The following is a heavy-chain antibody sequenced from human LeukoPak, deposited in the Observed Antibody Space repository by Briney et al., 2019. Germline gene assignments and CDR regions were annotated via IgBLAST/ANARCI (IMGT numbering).Heavy chain of an antibody. D-gene: IGHD1-26*01. V-gene: IGHV3-48*02. CDR1: GFTFSSYS. CDR2: ISSRSSTI. CDR3: ARPYSGSYSAFDY. Sequence: GGSLRLSCAASGFTFSSYSMNWVRQAPGKGLEWPSYISSRSSTIYYADSVKGRFTISRDNAKNSLYLQMNSLRDEDTAVYYCARPYSGSYSAFDYWGQGTLVTVSS. J-gene: IGHJ4*02.